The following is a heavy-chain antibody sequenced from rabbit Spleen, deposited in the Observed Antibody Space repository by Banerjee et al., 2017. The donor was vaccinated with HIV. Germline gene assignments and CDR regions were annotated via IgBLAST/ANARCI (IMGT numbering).Heavy chain of an antibody. CDR2: IDAGSSAFT. CDR3: ARDTSSSFSSYGMDL. CDR1: GVSFSISSY. D-gene: IGHD1-1*01. V-gene: IGHV1S45*01. J-gene: IGHJ6*01. Sequence: EQLEESGGDLVKPEGSLTLTCKASGVSFSISSYMCWVRQAPGKGLEWIACIDAGSSAFTYFATWAKGRFTISKTSSTTVTLQMTRLTAADTATYFCARDTSSSFSSYGMDLWGQGTLVTVS.